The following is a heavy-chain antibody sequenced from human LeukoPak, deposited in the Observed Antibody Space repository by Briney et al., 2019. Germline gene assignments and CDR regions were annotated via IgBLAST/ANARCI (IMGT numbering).Heavy chain of an antibody. V-gene: IGHV4-59*01. CDR2: IYYSGST. CDR1: GGSISSYY. D-gene: IGHD3-10*01. CDR3: AREVYGSGHQAGWFDP. J-gene: IGHJ5*02. Sequence: SETLSLTCTVSGGSISSYYWSWIRQPPGKGLEWIGYIYYSGSTSYNPSLKSRVTISVDTSKNQFSLKLSSVTAADTAVYYCAREVYGSGHQAGWFDPWGQGTLVTVSS.